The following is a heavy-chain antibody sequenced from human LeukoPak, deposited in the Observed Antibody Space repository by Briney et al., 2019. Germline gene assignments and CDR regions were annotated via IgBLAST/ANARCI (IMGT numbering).Heavy chain of an antibody. Sequence: GASVKVSCKASGYSFTGYYIQWVRQAPGQGLEWMGWINPKSGGTNYAQKFQGRVTMTSDTSISTVYMELTTLTSDDTAVFYCARVMIQGVMGYWGQGTLVTVSS. CDR3: ARVMIQGVMGY. D-gene: IGHD3-10*01. V-gene: IGHV1-2*02. J-gene: IGHJ4*02. CDR2: INPKSGGT. CDR1: GYSFTGYY.